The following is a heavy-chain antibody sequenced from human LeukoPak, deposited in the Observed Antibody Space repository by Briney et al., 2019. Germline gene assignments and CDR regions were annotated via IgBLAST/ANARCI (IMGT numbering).Heavy chain of an antibody. V-gene: IGHV3-23*01. J-gene: IGHJ4*02. Sequence: GGSLRLSCAASGCTFSSYAMSWVRQAPGKVVEWVSAISGSGGSTYYADSVRGLFTISRDNSKNTLYLQMNSLRAEDTAVYYCAKSLVPQEYFDYWGQGTLVTVSS. CDR3: AKSLVPQEYFDY. CDR2: ISGSGGST. D-gene: IGHD2-2*01. CDR1: GCTFSSYA.